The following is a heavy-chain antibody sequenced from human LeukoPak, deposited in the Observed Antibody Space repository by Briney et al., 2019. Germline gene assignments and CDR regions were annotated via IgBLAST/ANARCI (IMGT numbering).Heavy chain of an antibody. D-gene: IGHD3-22*01. J-gene: IGHJ3*02. CDR3: ARDNKGSAYYYDSSGSDAFDI. CDR1: GYTFTSYG. V-gene: IGHV1-18*01. CDR2: ISAYNGNT. Sequence: ASVKVSCKASGYTFTSYGISWLRQAPGQGLEWMGWISAYNGNTNYAQKLQGRVTMTTDTSTSTAYMELRSLRSDDTAVYYCARDNKGSAYYYDSSGSDAFDIWGQGTMVTVSS.